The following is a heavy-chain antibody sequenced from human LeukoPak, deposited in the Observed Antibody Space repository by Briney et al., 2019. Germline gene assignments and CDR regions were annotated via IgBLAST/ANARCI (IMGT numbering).Heavy chain of an antibody. J-gene: IGHJ4*02. Sequence: PGGSLRLSCAASGFTFSSYSMNWVRQAPGKGLEWVSSISSSSSYIYYADSVKGRFTISRDNAKNSLYLQMNSLRAEDTAVYYCARDSGYYDSSGYQSYWGQGTLVTVSS. D-gene: IGHD3-22*01. CDR1: GFTFSSYS. CDR2: ISSSSSYI. CDR3: ARDSGYYDSSGYQSY. V-gene: IGHV3-21*01.